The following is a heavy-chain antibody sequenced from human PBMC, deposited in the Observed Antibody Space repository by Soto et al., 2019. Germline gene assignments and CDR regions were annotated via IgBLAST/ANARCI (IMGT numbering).Heavy chain of an antibody. CDR3: ARAVTWGLDV. V-gene: IGHV3-48*02. D-gene: IGHD3-10*01. Sequence: EVQLVESGGGLVQPGGSLRLSCAASGFTFSLYSMSWVRQAPGKGLEWVSYISRSSTGIHYADSVKGRFTISSDDATNAMHLQMNSLRDGDTAVYYCARAVTWGLDVWGQGTTVSISS. J-gene: IGHJ6*02. CDR2: ISRSSTGI. CDR1: GFTFSLYS.